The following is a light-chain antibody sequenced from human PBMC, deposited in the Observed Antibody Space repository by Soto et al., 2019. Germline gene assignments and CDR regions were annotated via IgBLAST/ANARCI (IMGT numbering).Light chain of an antibody. CDR2: AAS. CDR3: QQHSTYPST. J-gene: IGKJ4*01. Sequence: IQLTQSPSSLSASVGDRVTITCRASQGIGSYLAWYQQKPGEAPKLLIFAASTLQSGVPSRFSGSGSGTDFTLTISSLQAEDFATDYCQQHSTYPSTFGGGTKVEIK. CDR1: QGIGSY. V-gene: IGKV1-9*01.